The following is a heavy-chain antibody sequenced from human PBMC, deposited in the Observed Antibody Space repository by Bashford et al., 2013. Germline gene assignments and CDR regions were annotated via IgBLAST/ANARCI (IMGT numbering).Heavy chain of an antibody. CDR1: GYNFEIYW. Sequence: ESLKISCEGSGYNFEIYWIAWVRQMPGKGPEWMGIIYPGDSDTRYSPSFEGQVTMSVDKSISTAYLQWSSLQASDSAIYYCARESTIAASMWLRGTRFDPWGQGTLVTVSS. D-gene: IGHD6-13*01. CDR3: ARESTIAASMWLRGTRFDP. V-gene: IGHV5-51*01. J-gene: IGHJ5*02. CDR2: IYPGDSDT.